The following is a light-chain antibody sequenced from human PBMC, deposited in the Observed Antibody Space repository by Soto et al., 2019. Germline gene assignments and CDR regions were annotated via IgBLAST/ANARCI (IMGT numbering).Light chain of an antibody. CDR1: QPITKY. V-gene: IGKV1-39*01. Sequence: DVQMTQSPSSLSAFVGDRVTITCRASQPITKYVSWYQQKPGRAPNLLIYGASSLQSGVPLRFSGGGFGTDFTLNISSPQPEDSATYYCQQTHRVPRTFGGGTKVEI. CDR2: GAS. CDR3: QQTHRVPRT. J-gene: IGKJ4*01.